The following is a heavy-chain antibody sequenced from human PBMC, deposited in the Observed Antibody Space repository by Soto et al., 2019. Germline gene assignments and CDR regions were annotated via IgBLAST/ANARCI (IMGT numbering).Heavy chain of an antibody. V-gene: IGHV1-69*02. CDR2: VNPIVSMS. J-gene: IGHJ4*02. CDR3: ASSYGSGYRAFDY. Sequence: QVQLVQSGAEVKRPGSSVKVSCKASGDTFNFYSINWVRQAPGLGLEWMGRVNPIVSMSNYAQKFQGRVTMTADKATSTAYMELSNLRSEEKAIYFCASSYGSGYRAFDYWGQGALVTVSS. CDR1: GDTFNFYS. D-gene: IGHD3-10*01.